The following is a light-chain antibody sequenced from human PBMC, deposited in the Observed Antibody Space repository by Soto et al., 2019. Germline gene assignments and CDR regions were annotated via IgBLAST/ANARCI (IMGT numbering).Light chain of an antibody. Sequence: PAPGCRSPRQSITISCTGASRYVGGTKYVSWYQPYSGKVPKRLRNKLSSRPPGLSNRVPGFKSGNKASLTISGLLAEDEPDDFCTSSTSDRLDVLGTGSKV. CDR3: TSSTSDRLDV. J-gene: IGLJ1*01. V-gene: IGLV2-14*01. CDR1: SRYVGGTKY. CDR2: KLS.